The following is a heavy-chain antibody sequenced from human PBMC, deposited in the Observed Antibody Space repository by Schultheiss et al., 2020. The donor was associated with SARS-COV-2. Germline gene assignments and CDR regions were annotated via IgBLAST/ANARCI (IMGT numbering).Heavy chain of an antibody. CDR1: GFTFSSYD. V-gene: IGHV3-13*05. J-gene: IGHJ3*02. Sequence: GGSLRLSCAASGFTFSSYDMHWVRQATGKGLEWVSAIGTAGDPYYPGSVKGRFTISRDNAKNSLYLQMNSLRAEDTAVYYCARENEMVDAFDIWGQGTMVTVSS. D-gene: IGHD5-24*01. CDR3: ARENEMVDAFDI. CDR2: IGTAGDP.